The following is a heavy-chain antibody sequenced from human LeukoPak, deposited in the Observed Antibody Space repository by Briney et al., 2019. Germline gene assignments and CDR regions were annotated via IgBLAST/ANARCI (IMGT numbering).Heavy chain of an antibody. Sequence: SETLSLTCAVYGGSFSGYYWSWIRQPPGKGLEWIGEINHSGSTNYNPSLKSRVTISVDTSKNQFSLKLSSVTAADTAVYYCARVFRGVVTSNWFDPWGQGTLVTVSS. CDR1: GGSFSGYY. J-gene: IGHJ5*02. CDR3: ARVFRGVVTSNWFDP. D-gene: IGHD2-21*02. CDR2: INHSGST. V-gene: IGHV4-34*01.